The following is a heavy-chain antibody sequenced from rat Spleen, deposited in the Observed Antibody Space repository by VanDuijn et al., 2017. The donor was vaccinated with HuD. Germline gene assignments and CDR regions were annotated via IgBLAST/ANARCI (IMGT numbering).Heavy chain of an antibody. CDR2: IWGDGST. CDR3: ARADVAGLSTDGI. Sequence: VQLKESGPGLVQPSQTLSLTCTVSGFSLTDYSVHWVRQPPGKGLEWMGGIWGDGSTDYDSALKSRLSISRDTSKSQVFLKLNSLQTDDRAVYFCARADVAGLSTDGIWGQGIMVTVSS. CDR1: GFSLTDYS. J-gene: IGHJ2*01. D-gene: IGHD1-2*01. V-gene: IGHV2S63*01.